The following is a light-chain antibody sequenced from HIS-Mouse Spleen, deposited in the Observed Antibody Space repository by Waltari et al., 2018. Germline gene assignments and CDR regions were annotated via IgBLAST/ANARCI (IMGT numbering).Light chain of an antibody. J-gene: IGLJ2*01. V-gene: IGLV1-44*01. CDR3: AAWDDSLNGVV. Sequence: QSVLTQPPSASGTPGQRVTISCSGSSSNIGSKTVNWYQQLPGTAPKLRIYSNNPRPSGVPARFSGSKSGTSASLAISGLQSEDEADYYCAAWDDSLNGVVFGGGTKLTVL. CDR1: SSNIGSKT. CDR2: SNN.